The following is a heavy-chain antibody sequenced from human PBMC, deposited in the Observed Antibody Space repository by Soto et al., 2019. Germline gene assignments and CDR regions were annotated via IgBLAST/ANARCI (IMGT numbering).Heavy chain of an antibody. CDR2: ISSDVDNK. CDR3: AFKFDNSGYNYYYYGMDV. V-gene: IGHV3-30*03. J-gene: IGHJ6*02. Sequence: PGGSLRLSCAASGFTLSSYGMHWVRQAPGRGLEWVTVISSDVDNKYYADSVKGRFTISRDNSKNTLYLQMNSLRAEDTAVYYCAFKFDNSGYNYYYYGMDVWGQGTTVTAP. CDR1: GFTLSSYG. D-gene: IGHD3-22*01.